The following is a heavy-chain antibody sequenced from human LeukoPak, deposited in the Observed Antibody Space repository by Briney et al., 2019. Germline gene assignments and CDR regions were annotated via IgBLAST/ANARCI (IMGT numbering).Heavy chain of an antibody. D-gene: IGHD6-19*01. CDR1: GYTFTTYY. Sequence: ASVKVSFKASGYTFTTYYIHWLRQAPGQGLEWMGIINPSGGSTSYAQKFQGSVTMTRDTSTSTVYMELSSLRSEDTAVYYCARGHSSGWYKAHFDYWGQGTLVTVSS. CDR2: INPSGGST. J-gene: IGHJ4*02. CDR3: ARGHSSGWYKAHFDY. V-gene: IGHV1-46*01.